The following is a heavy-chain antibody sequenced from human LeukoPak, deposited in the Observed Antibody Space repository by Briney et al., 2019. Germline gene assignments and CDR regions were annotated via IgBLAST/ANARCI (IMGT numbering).Heavy chain of an antibody. V-gene: IGHV1-8*01. J-gene: IGHJ6*03. CDR2: MNPNSGNT. CDR1: GYTFTSYD. Sequence: ASVKVSCKASGYTFTSYDINWVRQATGQGLEWMGWMNPNSGNTGYAQKFQGRVTMTRNTSISTAYMELSSLRSEDTAVYYCARDSGVTWYDYYYYYMDVWGKGTTVTVSS. D-gene: IGHD4-23*01. CDR3: ARDSGVTWYDYYYYYMDV.